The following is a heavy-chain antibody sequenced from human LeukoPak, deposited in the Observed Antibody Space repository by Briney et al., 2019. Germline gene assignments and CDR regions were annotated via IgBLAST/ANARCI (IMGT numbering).Heavy chain of an antibody. Sequence: PGGSLRLSCAASGFTFSSYNMNWVRQAPGKGLEWVSYISSGSSTIYYADSVKGRFTVSRDNAKNSLYLQMNSLRAEDTAVYYCARDGGSGWWVSYFDYWGQGTLVTVSS. D-gene: IGHD6-19*01. V-gene: IGHV3-48*04. CDR1: GFTFSSYN. CDR3: ARDGGSGWWVSYFDY. J-gene: IGHJ4*02. CDR2: ISSGSSTI.